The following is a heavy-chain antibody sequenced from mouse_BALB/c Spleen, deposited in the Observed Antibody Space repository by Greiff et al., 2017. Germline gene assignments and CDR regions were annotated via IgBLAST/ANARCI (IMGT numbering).Heavy chain of an antibody. J-gene: IGHJ1*01. V-gene: IGHV5-4*02. D-gene: IGHD1-1*01. Sequence: EVKVEESGGGLVKPGGSLKLSCAASGFTFSDYYMYWVRQTPEKRLEWVATISDGGSYTYYPDSVKGRFTISRDNAKNNLYLQMSSLKSEDTAMYYCARGYYYGSYWYFDVWGAGTTVTVSS. CDR1: GFTFSDYY. CDR3: ARGYYYGSYWYFDV. CDR2: ISDGGSYT.